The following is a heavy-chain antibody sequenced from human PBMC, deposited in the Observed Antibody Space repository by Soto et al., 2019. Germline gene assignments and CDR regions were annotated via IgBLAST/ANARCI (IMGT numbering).Heavy chain of an antibody. V-gene: IGHV1-3*01. D-gene: IGHD2-2*01. CDR1: GYTFTSYA. Sequence: QVQLVQSGAEVKEPGASVKVSCKASGYTFTSYAMHWVRQASGQRREWMGWINAGDGNTRYSQSFQGRVTITRDTSANTAYMELSSLRSEDTAVYYCAREVPVVMSNCFDPWGQGTLVTVSS. CDR2: INAGDGNT. J-gene: IGHJ5*02. CDR3: AREVPVVMSNCFDP.